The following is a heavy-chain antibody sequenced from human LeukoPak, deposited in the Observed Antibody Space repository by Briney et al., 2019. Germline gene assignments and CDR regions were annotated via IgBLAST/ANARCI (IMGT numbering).Heavy chain of an antibody. J-gene: IGHJ5*02. V-gene: IGHV3-48*03. CDR2: ISSSGSTI. CDR3: ARAGDVVVTAGIPFDP. Sequence: GGSLRLSCAASGFTFSSYEMNWVRQAPGKGLEWVSYISSSGSTIYYADSVKGRFTISRDNAKNSLYLQMNSLRAEDTAVYYCARAGDVVVTAGIPFDPWGQGTLVTVSS. CDR1: GFTFSSYE. D-gene: IGHD2-21*02.